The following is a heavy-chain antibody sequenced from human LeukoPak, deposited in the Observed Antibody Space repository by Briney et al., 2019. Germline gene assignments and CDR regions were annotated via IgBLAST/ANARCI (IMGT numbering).Heavy chain of an antibody. CDR1: GFTFSSNG. CDR3: ARDPYSGGYGAYYYYYMDV. V-gene: IGHV3-48*02. CDR2: ISETSSFM. J-gene: IGHJ6*03. Sequence: GGSLRLSCVASGFTFSSNGMHWVRQAPGKGLEWISYISETSSFMYYADSVKGRFTISRDNAKNSLYLQMSSLRDEDTAVYYCARDPYSGGYGAYYYYYMDVWGKGTTVTVSS. D-gene: IGHD6-19*01.